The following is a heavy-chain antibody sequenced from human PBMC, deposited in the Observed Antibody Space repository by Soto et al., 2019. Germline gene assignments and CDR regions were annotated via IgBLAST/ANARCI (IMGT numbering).Heavy chain of an antibody. CDR2: IYWNDDK. CDR3: AHMGYYYDSSGYPGMYFDL. J-gene: IGHJ2*01. CDR1: GFSLSTSGVG. D-gene: IGHD3-22*01. Sequence: SGPTLVNPTQTLTLTCTFSGFSLSTSGVGVGWIRQPPGKALEWLALIYWNDDKRYSPSLKSRLTITKDTSKNQVVLTMTNMDPVDTATYYCAHMGYYYDSSGYPGMYFDLWGRGTLVTAS. V-gene: IGHV2-5*01.